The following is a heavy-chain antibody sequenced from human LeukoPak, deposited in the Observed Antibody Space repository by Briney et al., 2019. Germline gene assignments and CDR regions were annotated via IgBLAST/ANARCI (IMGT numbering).Heavy chain of an antibody. CDR2: ISYDGTYK. J-gene: IGHJ4*02. V-gene: IGHV3-33*06. Sequence: GGSLRLSCATSGFTFSSYGIHWVRQAPGKGLEWVAAISYDGTYKYYADSVKGRFTISRDNSKNTLYLQLNSLRAEDTAVYYCAKVEDSSGYYYFDYWGQGTLVTVSS. D-gene: IGHD3-22*01. CDR3: AKVEDSSGYYYFDY. CDR1: GFTFSSYG.